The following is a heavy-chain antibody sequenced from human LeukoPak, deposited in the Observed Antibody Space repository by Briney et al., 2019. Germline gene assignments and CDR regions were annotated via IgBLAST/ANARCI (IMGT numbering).Heavy chain of an antibody. V-gene: IGHV3-21*01. CDR2: ISSSSSYI. D-gene: IGHD3-10*01. CDR1: GFTFSSYS. CDR3: VKGWFGELSYRFDY. Sequence: GGSLRLSCAASGFTFSSYSMNWVRQAPGKGLEWVSSISSSSSYIYYADSVKGRFTISRGNAKNSLYLQMNSLRAEDTAVYYCVKGWFGELSYRFDYWGQGTLVTVSS. J-gene: IGHJ4*02.